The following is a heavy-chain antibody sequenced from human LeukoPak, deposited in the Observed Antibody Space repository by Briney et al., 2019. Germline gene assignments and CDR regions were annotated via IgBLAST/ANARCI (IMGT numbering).Heavy chain of an antibody. CDR2: IYYSGST. D-gene: IGHD6-13*01. CDR1: GGSISNYY. CDR3: TRAGSSWYKRFDY. Sequence: SETLSLTCTVSGGSISNYYWSWIRQPPGMGLEWIGYIYYSGSTNYNPSLKSRITISVDTSKNQFSLRLSSVTAADTAVYYCTRAGSSWYKRFDYWGQGTLVTVSS. J-gene: IGHJ4*02. V-gene: IGHV4-59*01.